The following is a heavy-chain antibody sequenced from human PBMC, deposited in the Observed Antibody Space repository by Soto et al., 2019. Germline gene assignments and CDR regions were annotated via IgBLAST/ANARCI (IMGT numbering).Heavy chain of an antibody. Sequence: PSETLSLTCTVSGSSISGYYWSWIRQSSEKGLEWIGYIYYSGTTNYNPYLKSRVTISVDTSRNQLSLRLSSVTAADLAVYYCAREIGGIYPGMHYWGQGTLVTVSA. CDR3: AREIGGIYPGMHY. J-gene: IGHJ4*02. V-gene: IGHV4-59*01. CDR1: GSSISGYY. D-gene: IGHD1-26*01. CDR2: IYYSGTT.